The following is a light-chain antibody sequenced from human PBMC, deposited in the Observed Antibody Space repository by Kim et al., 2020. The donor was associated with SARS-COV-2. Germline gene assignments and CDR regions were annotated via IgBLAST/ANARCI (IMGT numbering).Light chain of an antibody. CDR3: CSYAGSYV. CDR2: DVS. CDR1: SSDVGGYNY. Sequence: SPGQSVTISCTGTSSDVGGYNYVSWYQQHPGKAPKLMIYDVSKRPSGVPDRFSGYKSGNTASLTISGLQAEDEADYYCCSYAGSYVFGTGTKVTVL. J-gene: IGLJ1*01. V-gene: IGLV2-11*01.